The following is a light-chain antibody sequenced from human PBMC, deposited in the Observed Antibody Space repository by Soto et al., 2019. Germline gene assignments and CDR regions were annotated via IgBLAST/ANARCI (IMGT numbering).Light chain of an antibody. CDR3: QQYNSR. CDR2: GAS. CDR1: QSINSW. J-gene: IGKJ1*01. V-gene: IGKV1-5*01. Sequence: DIQLTQSPSTLSASVGDRVTITCRASQSINSWLAWYQQKPGKAPKLLIYGASRLESGVPSRFSGSASGTEFPLTNSSLQPDDFATYYCQQYNSRFGQGTKVE.